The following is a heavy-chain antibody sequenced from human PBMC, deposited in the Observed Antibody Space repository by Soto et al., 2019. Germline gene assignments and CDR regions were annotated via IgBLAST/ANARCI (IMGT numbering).Heavy chain of an antibody. CDR1: GGSISSGGYY. J-gene: IGHJ6*02. Sequence: QVQLQESGPGLVKPSQTLSLTCTVSGGSISSGGYYWSWIRQHPGKGLEWIGYIYYSGSTYYNPSFKSRVTISVDTSKNQFSLKLSSVTAADTAVYYCARGPYYDFWSGYYSYYYYGMDVWGQGTTVTVSS. V-gene: IGHV4-31*03. D-gene: IGHD3-3*01. CDR2: IYYSGST. CDR3: ARGPYYDFWSGYYSYYYYGMDV.